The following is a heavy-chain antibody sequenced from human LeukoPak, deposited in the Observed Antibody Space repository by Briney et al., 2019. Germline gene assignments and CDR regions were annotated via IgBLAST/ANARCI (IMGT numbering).Heavy chain of an antibody. Sequence: GGSLRRSCAAAGFTFSSYWMHWVRHAPGKGLVWVSLINSDGSSTTYADSVKGRFTISRDNTTNTLYLQMNSLRAEDTAVYYCARDRTPFVDYWGQGTLVTVSS. V-gene: IGHV3-74*01. CDR1: GFTFSSYW. CDR2: INSDGSST. CDR3: ARDRTPFVDY. J-gene: IGHJ4*02.